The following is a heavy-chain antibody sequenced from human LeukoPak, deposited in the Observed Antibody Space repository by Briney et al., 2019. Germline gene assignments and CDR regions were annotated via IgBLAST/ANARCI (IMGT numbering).Heavy chain of an antibody. CDR2: IKQDGSEK. J-gene: IGHJ5*02. V-gene: IGHV3-7*02. D-gene: IGHD1-26*01. CDR3: AGAMYSGSFDP. CDR1: GFTFSRYW. Sequence: GGSLRLSCATSGFTFSRYWMNWVRQAPGKGLEWVANIKQDGSEKYYVDSVKGRCTTSRDNAKNSLYLQMSSLRVEDTAVYYCAGAMYSGSFDPWGQGILVTVSS.